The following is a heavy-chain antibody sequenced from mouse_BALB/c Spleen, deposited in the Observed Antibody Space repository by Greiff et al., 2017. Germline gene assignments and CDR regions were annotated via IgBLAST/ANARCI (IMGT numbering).Heavy chain of an antibody. CDR3: ARAFITTVVGAMDY. CDR1: GFTFSDYY. J-gene: IGHJ4*01. CDR2: ISDGGSYT. Sequence: EVMLVESGGGLVKPGGSLKLSCAASGFTFSDYYMYWVRQTPEKRLEWVATISDGGSYTYYPDSVKGRFTISRDNAKNNLYLQMSSLKSEDTAMYYCARAFITTVVGAMDYWGQGTSVTVSS. D-gene: IGHD1-1*01. V-gene: IGHV5-4*02.